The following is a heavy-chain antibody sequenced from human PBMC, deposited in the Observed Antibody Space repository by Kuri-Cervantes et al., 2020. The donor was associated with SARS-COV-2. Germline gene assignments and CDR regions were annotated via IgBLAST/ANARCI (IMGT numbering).Heavy chain of an antibody. CDR1: GFTFSSYA. CDR2: SSASGVDT. V-gene: IGHV3-23*01. CDR3: GRHNFYESPAYSPFDY. J-gene: IGHJ4*02. Sequence: ETLSLTCAASGFTFSSYAMHWVRQAPGKGLEWLAASSASGVDTNHADSVKGRFTISRDNSKNTLYLQMNSLRAEDTALYYCGRHNFYESPAYSPFDYWGQGALVTVSS. D-gene: IGHD3-22*01.